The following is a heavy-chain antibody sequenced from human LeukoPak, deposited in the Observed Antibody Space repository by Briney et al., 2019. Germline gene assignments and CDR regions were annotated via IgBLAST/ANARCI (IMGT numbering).Heavy chain of an antibody. J-gene: IGHJ4*02. CDR2: ISPYNGKS. CDR1: GYIFTSYG. CDR3: ARDERITMVRGVNDY. D-gene: IGHD3-10*01. V-gene: IGHV1-18*01. Sequence: ASVKVSCKASGYIFTSYGISWVRQAPGQGLEWMGWISPYNGKSDYPQKLQGRVTLTTDTSMSTAYMELRSLRSDDTAVYYCARDERITMVRGVNDYWGQGTLVTVSS.